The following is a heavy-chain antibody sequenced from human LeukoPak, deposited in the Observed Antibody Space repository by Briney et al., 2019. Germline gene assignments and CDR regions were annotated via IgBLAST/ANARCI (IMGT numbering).Heavy chain of an antibody. CDR3: ASSSAPSLHAFDI. Sequence: PSETLSLTCTVSGVSISSYYWSWVRQPPGKGMEWVGYIYTSGSTNYNPSLKSRVTISVDTSKTQFSLKLSSVTAADTAVYYCASSSAPSLHAFDIWGQGTMVTVSS. CDR1: GVSISSYY. CDR2: IYTSGST. J-gene: IGHJ3*02. V-gene: IGHV4-4*09.